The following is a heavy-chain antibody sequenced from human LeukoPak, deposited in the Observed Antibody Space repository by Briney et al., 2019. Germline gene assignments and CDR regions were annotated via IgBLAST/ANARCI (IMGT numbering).Heavy chain of an antibody. J-gene: IGHJ4*02. CDR3: ARNSGWYGVS. D-gene: IGHD6-19*01. Sequence: GGSLRLSCTASGFTLSRYGMSWMRQAPGKGVAGVSSIDYSGGDTHYADSVKGRFTISRDNSKNTLYLQLSSLRGDDTAVYYCARNSGWYGVSWGQGTLVTVSS. CDR1: GFTLSRYG. CDR2: IDYSGGDT. V-gene: IGHV3-23*01.